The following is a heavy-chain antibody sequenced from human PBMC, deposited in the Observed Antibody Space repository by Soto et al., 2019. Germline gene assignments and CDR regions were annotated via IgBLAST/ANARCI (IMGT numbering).Heavy chain of an antibody. CDR3: ARGAHSDSRGYYYFY. Sequence: SVKVSCKASGGTFSSYAIDWVRQAPGQGLEWMGGIIPIFGTANYAQKFQGRITITADESTSTAYMELRSLRSEDTAVYYCARGAHSDSRGYYYFYWGQGTLVTVSS. V-gene: IGHV1-69*13. CDR1: GGTFSSYA. D-gene: IGHD3-22*01. CDR2: IIPIFGTA. J-gene: IGHJ4*02.